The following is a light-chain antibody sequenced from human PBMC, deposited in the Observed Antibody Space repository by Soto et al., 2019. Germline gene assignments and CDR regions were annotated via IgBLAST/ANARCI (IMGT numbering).Light chain of an antibody. CDR3: SSYTSSTTRV. J-gene: IGLJ1*01. Sequence: HSALTQPASVSGSPGQSITISCTGTSSDVGDYNYVSWYQQHPGKAPKLMIYDVSNRPSGVSNRFSGSKSGSTASLTISGLQAEDEADYYCSSYTSSTTRVFGTGTTLTVL. V-gene: IGLV2-14*01. CDR1: SSDVGDYNY. CDR2: DVS.